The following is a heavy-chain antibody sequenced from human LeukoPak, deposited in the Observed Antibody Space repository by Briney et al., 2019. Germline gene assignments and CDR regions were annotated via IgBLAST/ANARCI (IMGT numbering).Heavy chain of an antibody. CDR1: GASISTYY. CDR2: IAPSGGA. V-gene: IGHV4-4*09. CDR3: ARHVAITVTRGYSCHPMDV. Sequence: PSETLSLTCTASGASISTYYWSWIRQPPGEGLEWIAYIAPSGGAVYNPSLNSRLTVSVDTSKNQFSLKLNSVTAADTAVYYCARHVAITVTRGYSCHPMDVWGKGTTVSVSS. J-gene: IGHJ6*03. D-gene: IGHD4-17*01.